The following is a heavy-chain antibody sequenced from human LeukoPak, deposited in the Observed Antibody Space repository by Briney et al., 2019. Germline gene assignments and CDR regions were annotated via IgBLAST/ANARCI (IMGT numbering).Heavy chain of an antibody. Sequence: SETLSLTCALYGGSFGGYYWSWIRQPPGKGLEWIGEINHSGSTNYNPSLKSRVTISVDTSKNQFSLKLSSVTAADTAVYYCATTETYSSSWWGQGTLVTVSS. V-gene: IGHV4-34*01. CDR1: GGSFGGYY. CDR3: ATTETYSSSW. CDR2: INHSGST. D-gene: IGHD6-13*01. J-gene: IGHJ4*02.